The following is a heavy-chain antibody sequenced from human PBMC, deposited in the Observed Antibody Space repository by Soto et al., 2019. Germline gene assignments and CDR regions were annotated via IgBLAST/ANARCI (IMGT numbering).Heavy chain of an antibody. V-gene: IGHV1-24*01. D-gene: IGHD2-21*01. J-gene: IGHJ4*02. CDR1: GYTLTELS. Sequence: ASVKVSCKVSGYTLTELSMHWVRQAPGKGLEWMGGFDPEDGETIYAQKFQGRVTMTEDTSTDKAYMELSSLRSEDTAVYYCATLLGGVTHGGFDYWGQGTLVTVSS. CDR3: ATLLGGVTHGGFDY. CDR2: FDPEDGET.